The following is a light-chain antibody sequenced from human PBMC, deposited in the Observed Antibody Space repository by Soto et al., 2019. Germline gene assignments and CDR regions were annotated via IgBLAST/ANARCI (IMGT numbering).Light chain of an antibody. J-gene: IGKJ4*01. V-gene: IGKV3D-20*02. CDR2: TAS. Sequence: EIVLTQSPGTLSLSPGERATLSCRASQSLRNNYLAWYQQKPGQTPRLIIHTASSRATGIPDRFSGSGSGTDFTLTISRLEPEDFAVYYCQQRNNSPLTFGGGTKVEIK. CDR1: QSLRNNY. CDR3: QQRNNSPLT.